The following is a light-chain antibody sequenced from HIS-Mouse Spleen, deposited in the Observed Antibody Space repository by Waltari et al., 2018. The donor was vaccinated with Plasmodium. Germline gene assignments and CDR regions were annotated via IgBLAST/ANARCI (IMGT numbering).Light chain of an antibody. CDR1: QSISSR. CDR2: KAS. J-gene: IGKJ1*01. Sequence: DIQMTQDTSTLFESVGDSVNISCRVSQSISSRLALYQQKPGKAPKLLIYKASSLESGVPSRFSGSGSGTEFTLTISSLQPDDFATYYCQQYNSYSWTFGQGTKVEIK. V-gene: IGKV1-5*03. CDR3: QQYNSYSWT.